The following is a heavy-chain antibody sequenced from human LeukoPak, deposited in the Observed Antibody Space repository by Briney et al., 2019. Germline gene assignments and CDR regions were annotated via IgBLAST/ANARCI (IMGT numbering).Heavy chain of an antibody. CDR1: GDSISSYY. J-gene: IGHJ4*02. CDR2: IYYSGST. D-gene: IGHD2-2*01. V-gene: IGHV4-59*01. CDR3: ATLAADMPGY. Sequence: SETLSLTCTVSGDSISSYYWSWVRQPPGKGLEWIGYIYYSGSTNYNPSLKSRVTISVDTSKNQFSLKLGSVTAADTAVYYCATLAADMPGYWGQGTLVTVSS.